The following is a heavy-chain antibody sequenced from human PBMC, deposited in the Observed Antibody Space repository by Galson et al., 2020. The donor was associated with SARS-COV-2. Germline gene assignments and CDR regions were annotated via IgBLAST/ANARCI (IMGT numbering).Heavy chain of an antibody. D-gene: IGHD3-10*01. CDR2: ISGSGGRT. V-gene: IGHV3-23*01. Sequence: GESLKISCAASGFTFSNYAMSWVRQAPGKGLEWVSAISGSGGRTYYVDSVKGRFTISRHNSKNTLYLQRNSLRAEDTAVYYCAKTATYFYGSGTSNWLDPWGQGTLVTVSS. J-gene: IGHJ5*02. CDR3: AKTATYFYGSGTSNWLDP. CDR1: GFTFSNYA.